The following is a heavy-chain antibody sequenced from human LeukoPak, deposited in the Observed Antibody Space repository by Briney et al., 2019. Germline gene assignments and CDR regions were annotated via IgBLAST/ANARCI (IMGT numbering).Heavy chain of an antibody. D-gene: IGHD3-16*02. J-gene: IGHJ4*02. CDR1: GFTFSSYA. V-gene: IGHV3-23*01. Sequence: PGGSLRLSCAASGFTFSSYAMSWVRQAPGKGLEWVSAISGSGGSTYYADSVKGRFTISRDNSKNTLYLQMNSLRAEDTAVYYCARGVDDYVWGSYRPYYFDYWGQGTLVTVSS. CDR2: ISGSGGST. CDR3: ARGVDDYVWGSYRPYYFDY.